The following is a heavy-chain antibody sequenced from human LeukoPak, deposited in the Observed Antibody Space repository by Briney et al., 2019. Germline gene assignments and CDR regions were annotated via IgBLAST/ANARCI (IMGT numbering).Heavy chain of an antibody. CDR1: GGSISSSRYY. Sequence: PSETLFLTCTVSGGSISSSRYYWGWIRQPPGNGLEWIGTIDYSGSTYYNPSLKSRVIISVDASKNQVSLKLSSVTAADTAFYYCARPRGSGSFNWFDPWGQGTLVTVSS. V-gene: IGHV4-39*01. J-gene: IGHJ5*02. CDR2: IDYSGST. D-gene: IGHD3-10*01. CDR3: ARPRGSGSFNWFDP.